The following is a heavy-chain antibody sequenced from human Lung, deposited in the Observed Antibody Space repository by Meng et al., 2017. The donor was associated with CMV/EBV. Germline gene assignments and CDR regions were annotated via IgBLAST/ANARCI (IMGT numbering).Heavy chain of an antibody. CDR3: ARARATGTDTSSPDS. J-gene: IGHJ4*02. CDR2: VSHHGRNK. D-gene: IGHD6-13*01. Sequence: SXKISXAASGFPFRSYAMHWVRQAPGKGLEWVAVVSHHGRNKYYADSVKGRFTISRDNSKNTLYLHMNSLRAEDSAVFYCARARATGTDTSSPDSWGQGPLVTVSS. CDR1: GFPFRSYA. V-gene: IGHV3-30*04.